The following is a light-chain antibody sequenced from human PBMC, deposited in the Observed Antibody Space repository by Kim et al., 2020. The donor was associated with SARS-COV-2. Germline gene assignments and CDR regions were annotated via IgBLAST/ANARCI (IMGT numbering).Light chain of an antibody. V-gene: IGKV4-1*01. Sequence: AVSLGERATINCESSQSVSNKLVWYQQKPGQPPKLLIRWSSDRESGVPDRFSGSGSGTDFTLTISSLQAEDVAVYHCQQYHDLPYTFGQGTKLEIK. CDR1: QSVSNK. CDR3: QQYHDLPYT. J-gene: IGKJ2*01. CDR2: WSS.